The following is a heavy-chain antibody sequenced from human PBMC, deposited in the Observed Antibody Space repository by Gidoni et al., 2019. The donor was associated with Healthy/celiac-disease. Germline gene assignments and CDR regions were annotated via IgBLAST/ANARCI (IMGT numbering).Heavy chain of an antibody. CDR1: GFTFSSYA. V-gene: IGHV3-23*01. CDR3: AKTSGSRRNFDY. D-gene: IGHD1-26*01. Sequence: EVQLLESGGGLVQPGGSLRLSCAASGFTFSSYAMSWVRQAPGKGLEWVSAISGSGGSTYYADSVKGLFTISRDNSKNTLYLQMNSLRAEDTAVYYCAKTSGSRRNFDYWGQGTLVTVSS. J-gene: IGHJ4*02. CDR2: ISGSGGST.